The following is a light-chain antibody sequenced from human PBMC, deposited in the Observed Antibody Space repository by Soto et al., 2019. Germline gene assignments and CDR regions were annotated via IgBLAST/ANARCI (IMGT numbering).Light chain of an antibody. J-gene: IGKJ1*01. CDR2: KAS. CDR3: QQYNSYLTWT. Sequence: DIQMTQSPSTLSASVGDRVTITCRASQSISSWLAWYQQKPGKAPKLLIYKASSLESGVPSRFSGSGSGTEFTLTISRLQHDDFATYYCQQYNSYLTWTFGQGTKVEIK. CDR1: QSISSW. V-gene: IGKV1-5*03.